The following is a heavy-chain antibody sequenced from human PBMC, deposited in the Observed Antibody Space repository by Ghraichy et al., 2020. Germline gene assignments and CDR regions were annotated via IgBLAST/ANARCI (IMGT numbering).Heavy chain of an antibody. V-gene: IGHV3-7*03. D-gene: IGHD6-6*01. CDR1: GFTLRSYW. CDR2: IKQDGSAK. J-gene: IGHJ4*02. CDR3: ARSGQVVWVNDY. Sequence: GGSLRLSCAVSGFTLRSYWMNWVRQAPGKGLEWVANIKQDGSAKYYVESVKGRFSISRDNAQNSLYLQMNSLRAEDTATYYCARSGQVVWVNDYWGQGTLVTVSS.